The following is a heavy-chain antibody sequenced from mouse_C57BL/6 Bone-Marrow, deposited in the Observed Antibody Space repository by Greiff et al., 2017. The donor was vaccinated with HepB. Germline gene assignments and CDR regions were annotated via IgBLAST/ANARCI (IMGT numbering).Heavy chain of an antibody. V-gene: IGHV5-17*01. J-gene: IGHJ4*01. CDR3: ARPYYYGSSHYYAMDY. D-gene: IGHD1-1*01. Sequence: EVMLVESGGGLVKPGGSLKLSCAASGFTFSDYGMHWVRQAPEKGLEWVAYISSGSSTIYYADTVKGRFTISRDNTKNTLFLQMTSLRSEDTAMYYCARPYYYGSSHYYAMDYWGQGTSVTVSS. CDR1: GFTFSDYG. CDR2: ISSGSSTI.